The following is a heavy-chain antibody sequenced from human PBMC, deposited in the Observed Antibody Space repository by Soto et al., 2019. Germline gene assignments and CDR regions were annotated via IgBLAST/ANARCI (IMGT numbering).Heavy chain of an antibody. CDR3: TTPTEAYYDFWSGYFHLNYYYYYMDV. Sequence: GGSLRLSCAASGFTFSNAWMSWVRQAPGKGLEWVGRIKSKTDGGTTDYAAPVKGRFTISRDDSKNTLYLQMNSLKTEDTAVYYCTTPTEAYYDFWSGYFHLNYYYYYMDVWGKGTTVNVAS. CDR1: GFTFSNAW. CDR2: IKSKTDGGTT. D-gene: IGHD3-3*01. V-gene: IGHV3-15*01. J-gene: IGHJ6*03.